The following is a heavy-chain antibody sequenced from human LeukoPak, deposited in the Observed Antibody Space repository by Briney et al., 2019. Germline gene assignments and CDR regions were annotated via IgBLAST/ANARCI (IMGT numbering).Heavy chain of an antibody. D-gene: IGHD3-22*01. J-gene: IGHJ4*02. V-gene: IGHV4-30-4*01. CDR3: ARGPDSSGYYYFDY. CDR2: IYHSGST. CDR1: GGSISSGDYY. Sequence: PSETLTLTCTVSGGSISSGDYYWSWIRQPPGKGLEWIGYIYHSGSTHFNPSLKSRVTISVDTSKNQFSLKLSSVTAADTAVYFCARGPDSSGYYYFDYWGQGTLVTVSS.